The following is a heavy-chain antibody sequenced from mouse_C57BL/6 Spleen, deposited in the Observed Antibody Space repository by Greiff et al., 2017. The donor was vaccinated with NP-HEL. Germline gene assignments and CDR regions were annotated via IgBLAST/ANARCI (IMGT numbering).Heavy chain of an antibody. D-gene: IGHD1-1*01. CDR2: ISYDGSN. CDR1: GYSITSGYY. CDR3: ARFTTVALDY. V-gene: IGHV3-6*01. J-gene: IGHJ2*01. Sequence: EVQLQQSGPGLVKPSQSLSLTCSVTGYSITSGYYWNWIRQFPGNKLEWMGYISYDGSNNYNPSLKNRISITRDTSKNQFFLKLNSVTTEDTATYYCARFTTVALDYWGQGTTLTVSS.